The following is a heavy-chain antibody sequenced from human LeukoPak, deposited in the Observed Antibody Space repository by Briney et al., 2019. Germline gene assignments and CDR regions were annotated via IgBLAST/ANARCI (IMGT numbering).Heavy chain of an antibody. V-gene: IGHV3-23*01. Sequence: PGGSLRLSCAASGFIFNINAMSWVRQAPGKGLEWVSGISGSGATTYYADSVKGRFTISRTNSKNTLYLQVNSLRAEDTAVYYCAKGPQYCGGDCYSDYWGQGTLVTVSS. J-gene: IGHJ4*02. CDR2: ISGSGATT. CDR1: GFIFNINA. D-gene: IGHD2-21*02. CDR3: AKGPQYCGGDCYSDY.